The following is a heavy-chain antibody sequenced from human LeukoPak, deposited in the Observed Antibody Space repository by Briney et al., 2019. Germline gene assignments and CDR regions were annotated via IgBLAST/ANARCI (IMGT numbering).Heavy chain of an antibody. J-gene: IGHJ4*02. V-gene: IGHV4-38-2*02. CDR2: IYHSGST. Sequence: KASETLSLTCTVSGYSISSGYYWGWIRQPPGKGLEWIGSIYHSGSTYYNPSLKSRVTISVDTSKNQFSLKLSSVTAADTAVYYCARDLVGSCLDYWGQGTLVTVSS. CDR3: ARDLVGSCLDY. CDR1: GYSISSGYY. D-gene: IGHD2-15*01.